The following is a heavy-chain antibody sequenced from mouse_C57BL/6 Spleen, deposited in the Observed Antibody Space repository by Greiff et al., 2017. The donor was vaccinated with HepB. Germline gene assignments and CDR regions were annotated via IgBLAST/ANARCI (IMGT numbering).Heavy chain of an antibody. Sequence: QVQLQQPGAELVKPGASVKMSCKASGYTFTSYWITWVKQRPGQGLEWIGDIYPGSGSTNYNEKFKSKATLTVDTSSSTAYMQLSSLTSEDSAVYYCARSGTTVVAKGAMDYWGQGTSVTVSS. CDR2: IYPGSGST. V-gene: IGHV1-55*01. J-gene: IGHJ4*01. CDR3: ARSGTTVVAKGAMDY. CDR1: GYTFTSYW. D-gene: IGHD1-1*01.